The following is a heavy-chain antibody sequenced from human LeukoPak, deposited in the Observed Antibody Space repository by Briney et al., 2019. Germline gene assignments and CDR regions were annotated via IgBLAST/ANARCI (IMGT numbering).Heavy chain of an antibody. CDR1: GGSFSSYY. J-gene: IGHJ3*02. Sequence: SETLSLTCAVYGGSFSSYYWSWIRQPPGKGLEWIGYIYYSGSTNYNPSLKSRVTISVDTSKNQFSLKLSSVTAADTAVYYCARHDGYCYDSSGYCISDAFDIWGQGTMVTVSS. CDR3: ARHDGYCYDSSGYCISDAFDI. D-gene: IGHD3-22*01. CDR2: IYYSGST. V-gene: IGHV4-59*08.